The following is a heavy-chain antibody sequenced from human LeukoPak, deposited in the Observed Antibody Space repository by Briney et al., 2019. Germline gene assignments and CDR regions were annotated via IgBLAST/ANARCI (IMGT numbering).Heavy chain of an antibody. V-gene: IGHV3-23*01. CDR2: ISGSGGST. D-gene: IGHD2-2*01. CDR3: AKGVVVVPAANKHSGYFDY. Sequence: GSLRLSCAASGFTFSSYAMSWVRQAPGKGLEWVSAISGSGGSTYYADSVKGRFTISRDKSKNTLYLQMNSLRAEDTAVYYCAKGVVVVPAANKHSGYFDYWGQGTLVTVSS. CDR1: GFTFSSYA. J-gene: IGHJ4*02.